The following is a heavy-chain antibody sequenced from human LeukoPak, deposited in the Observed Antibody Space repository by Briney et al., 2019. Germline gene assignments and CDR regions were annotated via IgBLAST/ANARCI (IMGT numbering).Heavy chain of an antibody. CDR1: GYTFTSYY. D-gene: IGHD1-26*01. CDR2: INPSGGST. J-gene: IGHJ4*02. Sequence: GASVKVSCKASGYTFTSYYMHWVRQAPGQGLEWMGIINPSGGSTSYAQKFQGRVTTTRDMSTSTVYMELSSLRSEDTAVYYCARDGPVAVGATQPLDYWGQGTLVTVSS. V-gene: IGHV1-46*01. CDR3: ARDGPVAVGATQPLDY.